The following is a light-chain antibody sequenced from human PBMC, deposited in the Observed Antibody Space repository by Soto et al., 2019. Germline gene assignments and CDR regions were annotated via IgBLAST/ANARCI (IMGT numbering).Light chain of an antibody. V-gene: IGKV1-5*03. CDR1: QALSNY. J-gene: IGKJ1*01. CDR3: QHYNSYSEA. CDR2: KAS. Sequence: NMSLSVLSASIRETVTITCRASQALSNYLAWYQQKPGKAPDLLIYKASTLKSGVPSRFSGSGSGTEFTLTISSLQPDDFATYYCQHYNSYSEAFGQGTMVDVK.